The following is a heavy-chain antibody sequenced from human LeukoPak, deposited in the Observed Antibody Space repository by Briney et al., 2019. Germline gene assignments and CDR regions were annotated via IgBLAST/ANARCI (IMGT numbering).Heavy chain of an antibody. D-gene: IGHD3-9*01. Sequence: GGSLRLSCAASGFTFSSYAMSWVRQAPGKGLEWVSAISGSGGSTYYADSVKGRFTISRDNSKNTLYLQMNSLRPKDTAVYYCAKDVYYDILTGYQAGLFDPWGQGTLVTVSS. J-gene: IGHJ5*02. CDR1: GFTFSSYA. CDR3: AKDVYYDILTGYQAGLFDP. CDR2: ISGSGGST. V-gene: IGHV3-23*01.